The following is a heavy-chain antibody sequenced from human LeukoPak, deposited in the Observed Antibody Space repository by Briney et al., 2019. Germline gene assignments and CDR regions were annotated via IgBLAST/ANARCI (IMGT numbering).Heavy chain of an antibody. CDR2: VRYDGSNK. CDR1: GFTFSSYG. J-gene: IGHJ4*02. Sequence: GGSLRLSCAASGFTFSSYGMHWVRQAPGKGLEWVAFVRYDGSNKYYADSVKGRFTISRDNSKNTLYLQMNSLRAEDTAVYYCAKDRVVVVPAAIVLFDYWGQGTLVTVSS. D-gene: IGHD2-2*01. V-gene: IGHV3-30*02. CDR3: AKDRVVVVPAAIVLFDY.